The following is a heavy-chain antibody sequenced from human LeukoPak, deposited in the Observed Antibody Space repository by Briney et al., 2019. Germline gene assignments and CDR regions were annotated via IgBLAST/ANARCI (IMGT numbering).Heavy chain of an antibody. CDR3: TSRDWEVLPRNAFDI. V-gene: IGHV3-15*07. CDR1: GFTFSNAW. Sequence: GGSLRLSCAASGFTFSNAWMNWVRQAPGRGLEWVGRIKSKTDGGTTDYAAPVKGGFSISRDDSKNTLYLQMNSLKTEDTAMYYCTSRDWEVLPRNAFDIWGQGAMVTVSS. J-gene: IGHJ3*02. D-gene: IGHD1-26*01. CDR2: IKSKTDGGTT.